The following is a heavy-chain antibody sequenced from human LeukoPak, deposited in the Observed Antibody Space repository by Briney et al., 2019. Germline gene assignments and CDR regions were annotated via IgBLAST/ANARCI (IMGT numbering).Heavy chain of an antibody. J-gene: IGHJ4*02. CDR2: IDPSDSYT. CDR3: ARQIDGSGSYFLTIDY. V-gene: IGHV5-10-1*01. CDR1: GYSFTSYW. Sequence: GESLKISCKGSGYSFTSYWISWVRQMPGKGLEWMGRIDPSDSYTNYSPSFQGHVTISADKSISTAYLQWSSLKASDTAMYYCARQIDGSGSYFLTIDYWGQGTLVTVSS. D-gene: IGHD3-10*01.